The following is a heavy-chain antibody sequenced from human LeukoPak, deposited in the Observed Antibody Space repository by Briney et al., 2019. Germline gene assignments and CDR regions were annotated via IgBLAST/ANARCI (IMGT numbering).Heavy chain of an antibody. CDR3: ARDLSRYSSSLDAFDI. D-gene: IGHD6-6*01. CDR1: GGTFSSYA. Sequence: ASVKVSCKASGGTFSSYAISWVRQAPGQGLEWMGGIIPIFGTANYAQKFQGRVTITADESTSTAYMELSSLRSEDTAVYYCARDLSRYSSSLDAFDIWGQGTMVTVSS. V-gene: IGHV1-69*13. CDR2: IIPIFGTA. J-gene: IGHJ3*02.